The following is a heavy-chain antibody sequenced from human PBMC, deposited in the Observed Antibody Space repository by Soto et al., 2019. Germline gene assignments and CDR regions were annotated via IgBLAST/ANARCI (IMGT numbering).Heavy chain of an antibody. CDR2: IYSGGST. CDR3: AREAPDDYGQYYFDY. J-gene: IGHJ4*02. Sequence: EVQLVESGGGLIQPGGSLRLSCAASGFTVSSNYMSWVRQAPGKGLEWVSVIYSGGSTYYADSVKGRFTISRDNSKNTLYLQMNSLRAEDTAVYYCAREAPDDYGQYYFDYWGQGTLVTVSS. V-gene: IGHV3-53*01. CDR1: GFTVSSNY. D-gene: IGHD4-17*01.